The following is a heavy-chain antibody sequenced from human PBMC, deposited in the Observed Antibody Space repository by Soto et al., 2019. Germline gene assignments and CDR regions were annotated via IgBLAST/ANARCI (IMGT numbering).Heavy chain of an antibody. CDR1: GGTFSSYA. J-gene: IGHJ5*02. CDR2: IIPIFGTA. CDR3: ARVKDDYSKYFFWFDP. D-gene: IGHD4-4*01. Sequence: GASVKVSCKASGGTFSSYAISWVRQAPGQGLEWMGGIIPIFGTANYAQKFQGRVTITADESTSTAYMELSSLRSEDTAVYYCARVKDDYSKYFFWFDPCGQGTLVTVSS. V-gene: IGHV1-69*13.